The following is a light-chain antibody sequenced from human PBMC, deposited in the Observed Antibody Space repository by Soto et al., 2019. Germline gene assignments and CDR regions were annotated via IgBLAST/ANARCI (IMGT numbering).Light chain of an antibody. CDR2: RAS. Sequence: DVVISQSPDSLAVSLFDSATINCKSSQSVLHSSNNETSLAWYQQKAGQRPKLLIYRASTRESGVPDRISGSGSGTDFTLTISSLQAEDVAVYYCQQYYTAIAFGQGTRLEIK. J-gene: IGKJ5*01. CDR1: QSVLHSSNNETS. V-gene: IGKV4-1*01. CDR3: QQYYTAIA.